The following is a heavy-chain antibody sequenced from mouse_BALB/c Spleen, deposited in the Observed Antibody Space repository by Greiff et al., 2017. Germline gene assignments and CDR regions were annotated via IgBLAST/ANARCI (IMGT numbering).Heavy chain of an antibody. D-gene: IGHD1-1*01. CDR3: ARDGLLRY. CDR1: GFTFTDYY. J-gene: IGHJ3*01. Sequence: EVQVVESGGGLVQPGGSLRLSCATSGFTFTDYYMSWVRQPPGKALEWLGFIRNKANGYTTEYSASVKGRFTISRDNSQSILYLQMNTLRAEDSATYYCARDGLLRYWGQGTLVTVSA. CDR2: IRNKANGYTT. V-gene: IGHV7-3*02.